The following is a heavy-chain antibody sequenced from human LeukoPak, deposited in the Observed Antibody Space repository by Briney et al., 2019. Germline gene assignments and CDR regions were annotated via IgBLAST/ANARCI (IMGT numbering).Heavy chain of an antibody. V-gene: IGHV1-2*06. CDR3: ARGGYDFVYYYYGMDV. CDR2: INPNSGGT. D-gene: IGHD3-3*01. J-gene: IGHJ6*02. Sequence: ASVKVSCKASGYTFTGYYMHWMRQAPGQGLEWMGRINPNSGGTNYAQKFQGRVTMTRDTSISTAYMELSRLRSDDTAVYYCARGGYDFVYYYYGMDVWGQGTTVTVSS. CDR1: GYTFTGYY.